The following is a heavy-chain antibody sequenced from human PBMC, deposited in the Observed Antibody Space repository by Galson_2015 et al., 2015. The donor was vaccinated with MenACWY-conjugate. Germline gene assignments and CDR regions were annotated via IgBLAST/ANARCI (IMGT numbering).Heavy chain of an antibody. V-gene: IGHV3-23*01. J-gene: IGHJ4*02. CDR2: IGGSGDST. CDR3: AKFGPSGGVTTGWILHLDS. CDR1: GFTFSNFG. D-gene: IGHD1-26*01. Sequence: SLRLSCAASGFTFSNFGLSWVRKAPGEGPEWVSSIGGSGDSTYYADSVKGRFTISRDNSRNTLSLQMNSLRAEDTAVYYCAKFGPSGGVTTGWILHLDSWGQGTPVTVSS.